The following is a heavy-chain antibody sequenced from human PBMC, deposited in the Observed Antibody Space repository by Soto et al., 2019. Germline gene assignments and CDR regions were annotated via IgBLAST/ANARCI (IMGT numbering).Heavy chain of an antibody. D-gene: IGHD6-19*01. CDR3: AKGGSDWYSDRVDY. Sequence: PGGSLRLSCAASGFTFSIYAMTWVRQAPGRGLEWVSAITGRDGSTYYADSVKGRFTISRDNSKNTMYLQMNSLRAEDTAVYYCAKGGSDWYSDRVDYWGQGILVTVSS. CDR2: ITGRDGST. J-gene: IGHJ4*02. CDR1: GFTFSIYA. V-gene: IGHV3-23*01.